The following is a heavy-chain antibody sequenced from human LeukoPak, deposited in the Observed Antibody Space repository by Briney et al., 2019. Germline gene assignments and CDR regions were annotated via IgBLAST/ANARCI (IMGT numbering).Heavy chain of an antibody. CDR2: IWYDGSNK. V-gene: IGHV3-33*08. J-gene: IGHJ4*02. CDR3: AGGGNYYDSGSYSTFDY. D-gene: IGHD3-10*01. CDR1: RDSSRNYY. Sequence: TLSLTCTVSRDSSRNYYCNWIRQAAGKGLEWVAVIWYDGSNKYYADSVKGRFTISRDNSKNTLYLQMNSLRAEDTSVYYCAGGGNYYDSGSYSTFDYWGQGTLVTVSS.